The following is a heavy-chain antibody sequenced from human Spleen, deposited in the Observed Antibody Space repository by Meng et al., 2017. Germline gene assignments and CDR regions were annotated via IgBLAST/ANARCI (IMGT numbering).Heavy chain of an antibody. V-gene: IGHV5-51*01. Sequence: GESLKISCKGSGYSFSSFWIVWARQMPGKGLEWMGIIHPADSDTRYNPSFQGQVTISADKSISTAYLQWSSLKASDTAMYYCARLGLSGGTIDPWGQGTLVTVSS. CDR2: IHPADSDT. CDR1: GYSFSSFW. J-gene: IGHJ5*02. CDR3: ARLGLSGGTIDP. D-gene: IGHD3/OR15-3a*01.